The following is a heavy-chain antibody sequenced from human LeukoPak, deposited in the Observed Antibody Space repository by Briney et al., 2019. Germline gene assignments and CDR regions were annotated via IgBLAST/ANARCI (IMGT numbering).Heavy chain of an antibody. Sequence: SETLSLTCTVSGGSISDFYCSWVRQPAGKGLEWIGRTFSSGSTNCNPSLKSRVTISVDTSKNQFSLKLSSVTAADTAVYYCAREITIFGVVMIGYYYYYMDVWGKGTTVTVSS. V-gene: IGHV4-4*07. D-gene: IGHD3-3*01. J-gene: IGHJ6*03. CDR3: AREITIFGVVMIGYYYYYMDV. CDR1: GGSISDFY. CDR2: TFSSGST.